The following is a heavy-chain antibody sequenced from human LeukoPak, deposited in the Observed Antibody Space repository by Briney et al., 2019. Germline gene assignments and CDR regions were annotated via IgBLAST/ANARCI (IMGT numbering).Heavy chain of an antibody. CDR1: GVSISSYY. D-gene: IGHD3-9*01. V-gene: IGHV4-59*01. CDR2: IYYSGST. J-gene: IGHJ4*02. Sequence: PSETLSLTCTVSGVSISSYYWSWIRQPPGKGLEWIGYIYYSGSTNYNPSLKSRVTISVDTSKNQFSLKLSSVTAADTAVYYCARLLRYFDWLPGPFDYWGQGTLVTVSS. CDR3: ARLLRYFDWLPGPFDY.